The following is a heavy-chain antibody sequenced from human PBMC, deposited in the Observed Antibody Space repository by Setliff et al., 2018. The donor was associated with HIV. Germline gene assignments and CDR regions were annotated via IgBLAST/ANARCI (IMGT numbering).Heavy chain of an antibody. V-gene: IGHV3-48*03. D-gene: IGHD2-15*01. Sequence: PGGSLRLSCAASGFTFNNYAFSNYAMNWVRQAPGKGLEWTSYISSSGSTTNYADSVKGRFTISRDNAKNSLYLQMNSLRAEDTAVYYCAREGWPSQYDAFDMWGQGTTVT. CDR2: ISSSGSTT. CDR3: AREGWPSQYDAFDM. CDR1: GFTFNNYAFSNYA. J-gene: IGHJ3*02.